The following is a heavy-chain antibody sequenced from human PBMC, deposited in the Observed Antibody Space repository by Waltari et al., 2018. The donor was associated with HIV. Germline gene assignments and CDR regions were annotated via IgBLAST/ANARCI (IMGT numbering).Heavy chain of an antibody. D-gene: IGHD5-12*01. CDR3: ARDVDNNGVDV. CDR2: IIPIYGAA. Sequence: QVHLVQSGAEGKKPGSSVRVSCKASGGPFNRFAISWVRQAPGQGLEWMGGIIPIYGAAEYTQKFQGRVTFTAEESTSTAYMELSSLRFEDTAVYYCARDVDNNGVDVWGQGTTVTVSS. V-gene: IGHV1-69*12. J-gene: IGHJ6*02. CDR1: GGPFNRFA.